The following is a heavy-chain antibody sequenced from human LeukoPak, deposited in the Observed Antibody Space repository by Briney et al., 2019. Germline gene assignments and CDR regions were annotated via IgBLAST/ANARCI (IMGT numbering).Heavy chain of an antibody. Sequence: PGGSLRHSRAAPGFHFSCYSMDWGRQAPGKGLGWVAVISYDGSNKYYADSVKGRFTISRDNSKNTLYLQMNSLRAEDTAVYYCARDLVEMATMVDYWGQGTLVTVSS. V-gene: IGHV3-30-3*01. CDR1: GFHFSCYS. J-gene: IGHJ4*02. D-gene: IGHD5-24*01. CDR3: ARDLVEMATMVDY. CDR2: ISYDGSNK.